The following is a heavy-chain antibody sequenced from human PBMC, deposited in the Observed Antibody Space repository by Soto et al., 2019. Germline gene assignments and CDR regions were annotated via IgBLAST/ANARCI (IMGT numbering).Heavy chain of an antibody. V-gene: IGHV3-23*01. Sequence: EVQLLESGGGLVQPGGSLRLSCAASGFTFSDYAMSWVRQAPGKGLEWVSAISGRDGSTFYADSVKGRFTISRDNSTNTLYLQMNSLRAEDTALYYCAKGGLGSMNTVRPFDSWGQGSLVTVSS. CDR3: AKGGLGSMNTVRPFDS. CDR1: GFTFSDYA. J-gene: IGHJ4*02. D-gene: IGHD3-22*01. CDR2: ISGRDGST.